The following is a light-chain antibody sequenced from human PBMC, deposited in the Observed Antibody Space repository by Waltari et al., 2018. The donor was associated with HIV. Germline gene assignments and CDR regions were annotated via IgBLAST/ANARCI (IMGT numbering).Light chain of an antibody. CDR1: SSDIGGFDY. Sequence: QSALTQPASVSGSPGQSITISCTGASSDIGGFDYVAWYQQHPGKVPKLIINAVSDRPSGVSNRFSGSKSGSTASLSISGLQAEDEAVYYCSSYSRSSTLVLFGGGTKLTVL. J-gene: IGLJ2*01. V-gene: IGLV2-14*03. CDR2: AVS. CDR3: SSYSRSSTLVL.